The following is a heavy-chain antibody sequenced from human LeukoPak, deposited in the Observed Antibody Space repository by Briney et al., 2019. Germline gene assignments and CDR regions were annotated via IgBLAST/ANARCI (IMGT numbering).Heavy chain of an antibody. CDR3: ARDRLLGGPSSKYGFDF. J-gene: IGHJ4*02. CDR1: GGSISSYY. CDR2: VYTNGRP. D-gene: IGHD3-3*01. V-gene: IGHV4-4*07. Sequence: PSETLSLTCTVSGGSISSYYWSWIRQPAGEGLEWIGRVYTNGRPDYNPSLKSRVTMSVDTSKNHFSLKLSSVTAADTAVYYCARDRLLGGPSSKYGFDFWGQGSLVTVSS.